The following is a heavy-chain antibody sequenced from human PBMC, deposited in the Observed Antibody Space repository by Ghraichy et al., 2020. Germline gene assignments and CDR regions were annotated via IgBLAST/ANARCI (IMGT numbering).Heavy chain of an antibody. CDR3: ARRLDENYDSSGLHAFDI. J-gene: IGHJ3*02. CDR1: GGSISSGGYY. V-gene: IGHV4-31*03. D-gene: IGHD3-22*01. CDR2: IYYSGST. Sequence: SETLSLTCTVSGGSISSGGYYWSWIRQHPGKGLEWIGYIYYSGSTYYNPSLKSRVTISVDTSKNQFSLKLSSVTAADTAVYYCARRLDENYDSSGLHAFDIWGQGTMVTVSS.